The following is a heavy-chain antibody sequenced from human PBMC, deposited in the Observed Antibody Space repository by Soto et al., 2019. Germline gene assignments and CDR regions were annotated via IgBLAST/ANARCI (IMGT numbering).Heavy chain of an antibody. D-gene: IGHD2-15*01. CDR3: AKDDACSGGSCYHEYFQH. V-gene: IGHV3-23*01. Sequence: GKGLEWVSAISGSGGSTYYADSVKGRFTISRDNSKNTLYLQMNSLRAEDTAVYYCAKDDACSGGSCYHEYFQHWGQGTLVTVSS. J-gene: IGHJ1*01. CDR2: ISGSGGST.